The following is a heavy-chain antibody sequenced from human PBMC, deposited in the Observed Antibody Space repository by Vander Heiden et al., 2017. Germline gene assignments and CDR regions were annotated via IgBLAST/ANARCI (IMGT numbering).Heavy chain of an antibody. CDR2: IKSKTDGGTT. Sequence: SNSWINCVRQAPGKGLEWAGRIKSKTDGGTTNCAGPVKGRFTISRDDSKDTLYLQMNSQKTEDTAVYYGTTIDGDGDYAYWGQGTLVTVSS. J-gene: IGHJ4*02. CDR1: SNSW. V-gene: IGHV3-15*06. D-gene: IGHD4-17*01. CDR3: TTIDGDGDYAY.